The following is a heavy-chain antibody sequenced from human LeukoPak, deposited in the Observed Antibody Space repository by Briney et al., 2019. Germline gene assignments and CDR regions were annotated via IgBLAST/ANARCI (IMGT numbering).Heavy chain of an antibody. Sequence: ASVTVSCKASGYTFSNYYLHWVRQAPGQGLEWMGLINPTAGNTYYAQRFQGRVTMTRNTSTSTVYMELSSLRSEDTAVYYCARIRDGYNDAYDMWGQGTMVTVPS. D-gene: IGHD5-24*01. V-gene: IGHV1-46*01. CDR3: ARIRDGYNDAYDM. CDR1: GYTFSNYY. J-gene: IGHJ3*02. CDR2: INPTAGNT.